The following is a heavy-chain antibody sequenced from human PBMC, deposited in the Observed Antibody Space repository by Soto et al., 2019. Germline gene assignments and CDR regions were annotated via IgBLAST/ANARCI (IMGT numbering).Heavy chain of an antibody. CDR3: ARQRAVTARPVWFDP. J-gene: IGHJ5*02. V-gene: IGHV4-39*01. CDR1: WGSISSSSYF. CDR2: IHYTGST. Sequence: SQTLSLTCTVSWGSISSSSYFWDWIRQPPGKGLEWIGSIHYTGSTYYNPSLQSRVTISVDTSKNQFSLKLTSLTAADTAVYYCARQRAVTARPVWFDPWGQGTLVTVSS. D-gene: IGHD6-6*01.